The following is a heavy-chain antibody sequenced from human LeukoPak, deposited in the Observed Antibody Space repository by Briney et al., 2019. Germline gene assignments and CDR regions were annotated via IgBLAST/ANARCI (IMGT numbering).Heavy chain of an antibody. J-gene: IGHJ5*02. V-gene: IGHV4-39*01. Sequence: SETLSLTCTVSGGSINSSSYYWGWTRQPPGKGLECIGSIYYSGSTYYNPSLKSRVTISVDTSMNQFSLKLSSVTAADTAVYYCARLQGGTYYYDSSGYLNWFDPWGQGTLVTVSS. CDR1: GGSINSSSYY. CDR3: ARLQGGTYYYDSSGYLNWFDP. D-gene: IGHD3-22*01. CDR2: IYYSGST.